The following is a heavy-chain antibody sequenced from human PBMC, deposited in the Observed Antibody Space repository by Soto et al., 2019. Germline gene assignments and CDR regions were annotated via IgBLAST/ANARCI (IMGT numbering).Heavy chain of an antibody. V-gene: IGHV3-74*01. Sequence: EVQLVESGGGLVQPGGSLRLSCAASGYTFSRHWIHWVRQAPGQGPVGVSRISPDGSVTDYADFVEGRFTISRDNAKNTLYLQMSSMRAEDTAVDYCPRPRSMSSSGFDIWGQGTMVIVSS. CDR2: ISPDGSVT. CDR3: PRPRSMSSSGFDI. D-gene: IGHD1-26*01. CDR1: GYTFSRHW. J-gene: IGHJ3*02.